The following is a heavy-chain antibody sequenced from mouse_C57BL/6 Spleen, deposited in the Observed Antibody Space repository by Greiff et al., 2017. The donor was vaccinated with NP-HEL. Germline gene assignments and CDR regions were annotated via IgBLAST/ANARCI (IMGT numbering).Heavy chain of an antibody. D-gene: IGHD1-1*01. Sequence: EVMLVESGGDLVKPGGSLKLSCAASGFTFSSYGMSWVRQTPDKRLEWVATISSGGSYTYYPDSVKGRFTISRDNARNTLYLQMSSLKSEDTAMYYCARQGSSWYVDVWGTGTTVTVSS. CDR2: ISSGGSYT. V-gene: IGHV5-6*01. J-gene: IGHJ1*03. CDR3: ARQGSSWYVDV. CDR1: GFTFSSYG.